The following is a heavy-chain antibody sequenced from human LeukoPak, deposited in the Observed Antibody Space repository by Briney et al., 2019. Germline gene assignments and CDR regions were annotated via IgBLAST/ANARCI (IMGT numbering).Heavy chain of an antibody. V-gene: IGHV3-30*03. CDR2: ISYDGSNK. D-gene: IGHD4-17*01. J-gene: IGHJ3*02. CDR1: GFTFSSYG. Sequence: GRSLRLSCAASGFTFSSYGMHWVRQAPGKGLEWVAVISYDGSNKYYADSVKGRFTISRDNSKNTLYLQMNSLRAEDTAVYYCARERDPYGDYIIDAFDIWGRGTMVTVSS. CDR3: ARERDPYGDYIIDAFDI.